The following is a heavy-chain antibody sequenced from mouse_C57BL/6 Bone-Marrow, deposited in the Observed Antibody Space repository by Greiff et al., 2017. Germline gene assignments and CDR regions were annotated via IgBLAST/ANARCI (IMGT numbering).Heavy chain of an antibody. D-gene: IGHD2-2*01. Sequence: VQLQQPGAELVRPGTSVKLSCKASGYTFTSYWMHWVKQRPGQGLEWIGVIDPSDSYTNYNQKFKGKATVTVDTSSSTAYMQLSSLTSEDSAVYYCARDYGYDAGFAYWGQGTLVTVSA. CDR1: GYTFTSYW. J-gene: IGHJ3*01. CDR3: ARDYGYDAGFAY. CDR2: IDPSDSYT. V-gene: IGHV1-59*01.